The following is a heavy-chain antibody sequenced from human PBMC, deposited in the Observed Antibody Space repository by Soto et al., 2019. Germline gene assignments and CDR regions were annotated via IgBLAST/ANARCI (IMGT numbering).Heavy chain of an antibody. D-gene: IGHD1-26*01. J-gene: IGHJ6*02. CDR1: GYTFSDYF. CDR3: ARIKWGLDYYSGMDV. CDR2: ISPKTAAT. Sequence: GASVKVSCKASGYTFSDYFIQWLRQAPGQGLEWVAWISPKTAATNYAKKFQDRVTLTSDTSFSTAYLELTRLRPDDTAVYYCARIKWGLDYYSGMDVWGQGTAVTVSS. V-gene: IGHV1-2*02.